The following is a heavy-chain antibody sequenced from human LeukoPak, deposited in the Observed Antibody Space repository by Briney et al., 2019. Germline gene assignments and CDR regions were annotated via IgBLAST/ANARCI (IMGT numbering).Heavy chain of an antibody. Sequence: SVKVSCKASGGTFSSYDISWVRQAPGQGLEWMGGIIPIFGTANYAQKFQGRVTITTDESTSTAYMELSSLRSEDTAVYYCARAGTVTTFDYFDYWGQGTLVTVSS. CDR3: ARAGTVTTFDYFDY. CDR1: GGTFSSYD. D-gene: IGHD4-17*01. CDR2: IIPIFGTA. J-gene: IGHJ4*02. V-gene: IGHV1-69*05.